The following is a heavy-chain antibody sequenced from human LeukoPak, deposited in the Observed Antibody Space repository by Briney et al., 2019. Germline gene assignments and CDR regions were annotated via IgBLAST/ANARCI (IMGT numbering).Heavy chain of an antibody. J-gene: IGHJ6*03. D-gene: IGHD3-22*01. CDR2: IKQDGSEK. Sequence: PGGSLRLSCAASGFTFNYYNMNWVRQAPGEGLEWVANIKQDGSEKYYVGSVKGRFTISRDNAKNSLYLQMNSLRAEDTAVYYCARNGEVIIAWARTVYYYYYYMDVWGKGTTVTVSS. V-gene: IGHV3-7*01. CDR1: GFTFNYYN. CDR3: ARNGEVIIAWARTVYYYYYYMDV.